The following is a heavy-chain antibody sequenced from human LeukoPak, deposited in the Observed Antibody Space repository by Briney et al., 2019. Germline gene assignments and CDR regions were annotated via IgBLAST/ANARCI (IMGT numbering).Heavy chain of an antibody. D-gene: IGHD6-6*01. V-gene: IGHV3-23*01. CDR2: ISGSGVGT. J-gene: IGHJ4*02. CDR3: ARGRVDYSSSLTYFDY. Sequence: GGSLRLSCAASGFTFSSYAMSSVRQAPGKGLEWVSGISGSGVGTYYADSVKGRFTISRDSSKNTLYLQMNSLRAEDTALYYCARGRVDYSSSLTYFDYWGQGTLVTVSP. CDR1: GFTFSSYA.